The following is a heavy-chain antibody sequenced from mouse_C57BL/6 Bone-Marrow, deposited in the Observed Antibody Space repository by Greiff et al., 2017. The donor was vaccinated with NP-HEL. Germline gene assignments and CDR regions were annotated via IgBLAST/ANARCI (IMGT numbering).Heavy chain of an antibody. CDR3: ARRGYDYDVAH. CDR1: GYTFTSYW. Sequence: VQLQQPGAELVKPGASVKLSCKASGYTFTSYWMQWVKQRPGQGLEWIGEIDPSDSYTNYNQKFKGKATLTVDTSSSTAYMQLSSLTSEDSAVYYCARRGYDYDVAHWGQGTTLTVSS. V-gene: IGHV1-50*01. CDR2: IDPSDSYT. J-gene: IGHJ2*01. D-gene: IGHD2-4*01.